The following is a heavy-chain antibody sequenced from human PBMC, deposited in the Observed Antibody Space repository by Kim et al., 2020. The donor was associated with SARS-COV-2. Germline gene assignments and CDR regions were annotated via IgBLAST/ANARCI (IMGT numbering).Heavy chain of an antibody. CDR3: ARDPGGAYLWFEELPPFFEY. J-gene: IGHJ4*02. Sequence: GGSLRLSCAASGFTFSSYAMHWVRQAPGKGLEWVAVISYDGSNKYYADFVKGRFTISRDNSKNTLYLQMNSLRAEDTAVYYCARDPGGAYLWFEELPPFFEYWGQGTLVTVSS. V-gene: IGHV3-30*04. D-gene: IGHD3-10*01. CDR2: ISYDGSNK. CDR1: GFTFSSYA.